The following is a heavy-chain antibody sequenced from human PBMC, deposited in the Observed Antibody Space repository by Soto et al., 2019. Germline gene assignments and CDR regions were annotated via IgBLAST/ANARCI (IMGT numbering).Heavy chain of an antibody. J-gene: IGHJ3*02. CDR3: ARDYCSGGRCHDAFDI. Sequence: PGGSLRLSCAASGFTFSSYWMYWVRQAPGKGLVWVSRINRDGSSTSYADSVKGRFTISRDNAKNTVYMQMNSLRAEDTAVYYCARDYCSGGRCHDAFDIWGQGTMVTVSS. D-gene: IGHD2-15*01. V-gene: IGHV3-74*01. CDR1: GFTFSSYW. CDR2: INRDGSST.